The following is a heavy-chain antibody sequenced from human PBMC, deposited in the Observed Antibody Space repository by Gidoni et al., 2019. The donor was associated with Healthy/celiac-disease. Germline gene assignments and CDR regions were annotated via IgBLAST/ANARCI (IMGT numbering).Heavy chain of an antibody. D-gene: IGHD3-16*01. CDR3: ARARRGEHPMDY. CDR1: AGTCSSYA. CDR2: IIPIFGTA. Sequence: QLVQSGAEVTKPWSSVQVSCKASAGTCSSYAISWVRQAPGQGLEWMGGIIPIFGTANYAQKFQGRVTITAEESTRTAYMELSSLRSEDTAVYYCARARRGEHPMDYWGQGTLVTVSS. V-gene: IGHV1-69*12. J-gene: IGHJ4*02.